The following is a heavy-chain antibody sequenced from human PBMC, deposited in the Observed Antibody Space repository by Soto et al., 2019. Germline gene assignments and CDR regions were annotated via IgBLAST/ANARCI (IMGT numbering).Heavy chain of an antibody. CDR1: GFIFSKYG. CDR3: AKDLGSGKPYYYYAMDV. CDR2: ISYDGSNK. V-gene: IGHV3-30*18. Sequence: GGFLRLSCAASGFIFSKYGMHWVRQAPGKGLEWVAVISYDGSNKYYAESVKGRFIISRDKSENTLYLQMNSLRAEDTALYYCAKDLGSGKPYYYYAMDVWGQGTTVTVSS. D-gene: IGHD3-10*01. J-gene: IGHJ6*02.